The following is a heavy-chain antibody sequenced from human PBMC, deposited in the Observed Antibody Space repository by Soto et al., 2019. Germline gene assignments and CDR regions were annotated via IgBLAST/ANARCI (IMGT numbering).Heavy chain of an antibody. V-gene: IGHV3-30-3*01. D-gene: IGHD3-10*01. J-gene: IGHJ4*02. CDR3: ARVTVWFGEFQDFDY. Sequence: GGSLRLSCAASGFTFSSYAMHWVRQAPGKGLEWVAVISYDGSNKYYADSVKGRFTISRDNSKNTLYLQMNSLRAEDTAVYYCARVTVWFGEFQDFDYWGQGTLVTVSS. CDR2: ISYDGSNK. CDR1: GFTFSSYA.